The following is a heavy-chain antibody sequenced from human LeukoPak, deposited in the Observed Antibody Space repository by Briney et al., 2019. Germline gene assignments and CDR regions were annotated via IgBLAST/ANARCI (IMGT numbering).Heavy chain of an antibody. D-gene: IGHD5-18*01. CDR2: ISYDGSNK. Sequence: GGSLRLSCAASGFTFSSYGMHWVRQAPGKGLEWVAVISYDGSNKYYADSVKGRFTISRDNSKNTLYLQMNSLRAEDTAVYYCVEGGAARFDYWGQGTLVAVSS. CDR3: VEGGAARFDY. V-gene: IGHV3-30*18. CDR1: GFTFSSYG. J-gene: IGHJ4*02.